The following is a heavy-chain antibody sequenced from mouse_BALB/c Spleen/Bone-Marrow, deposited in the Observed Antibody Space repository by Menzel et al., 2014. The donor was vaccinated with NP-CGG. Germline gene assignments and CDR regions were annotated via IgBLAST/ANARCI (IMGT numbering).Heavy chain of an antibody. CDR2: INPSSGYT. D-gene: IGHD1-1*02. CDR1: GYTFTSYT. J-gene: IGHJ3*01. Sequence: QVQLKHSGAELARPGASVKMSCKASGYTFTSYTMHWVKQRPGQGLEWIGYINPSSGYTNYNQKFKDKATLTADKSSSTAYMQLSSLTSEDSAVYYCARDWTIPFAYWGQGTLVTVSA. V-gene: IGHV1-4*01. CDR3: ARDWTIPFAY.